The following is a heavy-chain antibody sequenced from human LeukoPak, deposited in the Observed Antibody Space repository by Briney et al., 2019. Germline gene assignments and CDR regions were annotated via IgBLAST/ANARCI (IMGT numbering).Heavy chain of an antibody. CDR2: ISWSSGII. J-gene: IGHJ4*02. D-gene: IGHD4-23*01. CDR1: GFTFDDHG. Sequence: AGGSLRLSCAASGFTFDDHGMHWVRQAPGKGLEWVSGISWSSGIIGYADSVKGRFTISRDNAKNSLYLQMNSLRAEDTAVYYCARESGGPFDYWGQGTLVTVSS. CDR3: ARESGGPFDY. V-gene: IGHV3-9*01.